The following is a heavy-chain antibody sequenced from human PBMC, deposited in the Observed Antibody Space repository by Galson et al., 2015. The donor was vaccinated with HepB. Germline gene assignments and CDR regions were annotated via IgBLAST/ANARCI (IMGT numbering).Heavy chain of an antibody. CDR3: ARAKEGRGFFDY. CDR1: GFTFSGSA. V-gene: IGHV3-73*01. D-gene: IGHD3-10*01. J-gene: IGHJ4*02. CDR2: IGSKANNYAT. Sequence: SLRLSCAASGFTFSGSAMHWVRQTSGKGLEWVGRIGSKANNYATAYAASVKGRFSISRDDSRNTAFLQMTSLKTEDTAGYYCARAKEGRGFFDYWGQGALVTVSS.